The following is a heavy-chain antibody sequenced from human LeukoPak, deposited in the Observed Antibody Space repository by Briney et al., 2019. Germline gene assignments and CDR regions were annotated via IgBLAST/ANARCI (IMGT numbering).Heavy chain of an antibody. V-gene: IGHV3-48*01. J-gene: IGHJ4*02. CDR1: GFTFSSYS. D-gene: IGHD3-10*01. CDR3: ARGGFGEFPFDY. CDR2: ITSDSDTI. Sequence: PGGSLRLSCAASGFTFSSYSMNWVRQAPGKGLEWISYITSDSDTIYIADSVRGRCTISRDNAKRSLYLQIDSLRVEDSALYYCARGGFGEFPFDYWGQGTLVTVPP.